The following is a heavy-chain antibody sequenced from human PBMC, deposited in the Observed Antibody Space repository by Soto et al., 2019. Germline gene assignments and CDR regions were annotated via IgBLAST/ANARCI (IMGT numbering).Heavy chain of an antibody. J-gene: IGHJ4*02. D-gene: IGHD3-22*01. CDR3: ATPGRSGYYYYFDY. V-gene: IGHV1-69*01. Sequence: QVQLVQSGGEVKKPGSSVKVSCKASGGTFSSYAISWVRQAPGQGLEWMGGSIPIFGTANYAQKFQGRVTITADESTSTAYMELSSLRSEDTAVYYCATPGRSGYYYYFDYWGQGTLVTVSS. CDR2: SIPIFGTA. CDR1: GGTFSSYA.